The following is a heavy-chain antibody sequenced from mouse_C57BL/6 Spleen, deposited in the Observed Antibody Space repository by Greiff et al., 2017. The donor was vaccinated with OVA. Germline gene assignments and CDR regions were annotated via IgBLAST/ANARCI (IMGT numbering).Heavy chain of an antibody. V-gene: IGHV1-82*01. CDR2: IYPGDGDT. J-gene: IGHJ2*01. CDR1: GYAFSSSW. CDR3: ARSGYRDY. D-gene: IGHD3-1*01. Sequence: QVQLKESGPELVKPGASVKISCKASGYAFSSSWMNWVKQRPGKGLEWIGRIYPGDGDTNYNGKFKGKATLTADKSSSTAYMQLSSLTSEDSAVYFCARSGYRDYWGQGTTLTVSS.